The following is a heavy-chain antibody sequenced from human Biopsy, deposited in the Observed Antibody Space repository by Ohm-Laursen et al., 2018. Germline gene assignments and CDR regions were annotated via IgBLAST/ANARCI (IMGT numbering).Heavy chain of an antibody. J-gene: IGHJ1*01. D-gene: IGHD3-9*01. CDR2: NIPILGTG. CDR1: EGTFSNYG. CDR3: ATKLTGYFHH. V-gene: IGHV1-69*06. Sequence: SSVKVSCKAPEGTFSNYGVNWVRQAPGQGLEWLGGNIPILGTGNYAQKFQDRVTVAADTSTSTATMELRNLRSDDTAVYYCATKLTGYFHHWGQGTLVIVSS.